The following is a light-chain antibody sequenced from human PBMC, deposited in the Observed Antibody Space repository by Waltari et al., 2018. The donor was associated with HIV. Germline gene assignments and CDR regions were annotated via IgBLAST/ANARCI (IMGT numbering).Light chain of an antibody. CDR1: SSDVGGYNY. CDR2: DVI. J-gene: IGLJ2*01. CDR3: SSHAGSKVV. Sequence: QSALTQPPSASGSPGPSVTLSCTGTSSDVGGYNYVPWHQQHPGKAPKLMIYDVIKRPSGVPDRFSGSKSGNTASLTVSGLQPEDEADYYCSSHAGSKVVFGGGTRLTV. V-gene: IGLV2-8*01.